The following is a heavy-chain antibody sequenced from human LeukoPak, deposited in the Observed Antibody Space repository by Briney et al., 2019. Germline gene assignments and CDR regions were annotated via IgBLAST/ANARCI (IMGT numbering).Heavy chain of an antibody. CDR3: ARGPSGYHNT. CDR2: ITWNSDNI. J-gene: IGHJ4*02. D-gene: IGHD5-12*01. CDR1: GFTFDDYA. Sequence: GGSLRLSCAASGFTFDDYAMHWVQQAPGKGLEWVSGITWNSDNIEYADSVKGRFTISRDNAKNSLYLQMNSLRAEDTAVYYCARGPSGYHNTGGQGTLVTVSS. V-gene: IGHV3-9*01.